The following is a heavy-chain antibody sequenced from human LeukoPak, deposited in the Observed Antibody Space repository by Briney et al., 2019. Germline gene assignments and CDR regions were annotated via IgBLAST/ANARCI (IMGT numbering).Heavy chain of an antibody. Sequence: GGSLILSCVGTGFSLSLDWMNWVRQAPRKGVEWVAYIKQAGSEKYYVDSVKGRFTISRDDAKNSLYLQMNSLRAEDTAVYYCAKDLWEYQLPMGDRFDPWGQGTLVTVSS. CDR1: GFSLSLDW. CDR2: IKQAGSEK. D-gene: IGHD2-2*01. V-gene: IGHV3-7*05. J-gene: IGHJ5*02. CDR3: AKDLWEYQLPMGDRFDP.